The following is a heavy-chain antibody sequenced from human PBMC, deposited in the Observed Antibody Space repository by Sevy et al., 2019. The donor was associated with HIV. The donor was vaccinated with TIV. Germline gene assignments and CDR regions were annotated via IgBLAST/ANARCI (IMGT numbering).Heavy chain of an antibody. CDR3: ARAPFAFAVAKDSRSSAFDY. D-gene: IGHD3-3*01. CDR1: GGSISSGGYY. Sequence: SETLSLTCTVSGGSISSGGYYWSWIRQHPGKGLGWIGYIYYSGSTYYNPSLKSRVTISVDTSKNQFSLKLSSVTAADTAVYYCARAPFAFAVAKDSRSSAFDYWGQGTLVTVSS. CDR2: IYYSGST. V-gene: IGHV4-31*03. J-gene: IGHJ4*02.